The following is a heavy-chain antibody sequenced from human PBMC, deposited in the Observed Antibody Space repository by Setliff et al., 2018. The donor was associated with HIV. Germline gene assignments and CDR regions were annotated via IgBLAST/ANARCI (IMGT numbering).Heavy chain of an antibody. V-gene: IGHV1-24*01. CDR3: ATDPGYSSTWYSESLQH. J-gene: IGHJ1*01. D-gene: IGHD6-13*01. Sequence: VASVKVSCKASGYTFTSSGITWVRQAPGKGLEWMANFDPEDGETFYAQKFQCRLTMTEDTSTDTAYMELSSLRSHDTAMYYCATDPGYSSTWYSESLQHWGQGTEVTVSS. CDR1: GYTFTSSG. CDR2: FDPEDGET.